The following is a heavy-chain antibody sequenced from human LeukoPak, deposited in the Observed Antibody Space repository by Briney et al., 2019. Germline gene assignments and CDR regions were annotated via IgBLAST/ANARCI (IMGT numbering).Heavy chain of an antibody. V-gene: IGHV1-3*01. D-gene: IGHD3-10*01. CDR3: ARVGKSTYENYYYYGMDV. CDR1: GYSFNTYA. CDR2: INPDNGYT. Sequence: ASVKVSCKASGYSFNTYAMHWVRQAPGQGSEWMGWINPDNGYTEYSQKFRGRVTITRDASATTAHMELSSLRLEDTAVYYCARVGKSTYENYYYYGMDVWGQGTTVTVS. J-gene: IGHJ6*02.